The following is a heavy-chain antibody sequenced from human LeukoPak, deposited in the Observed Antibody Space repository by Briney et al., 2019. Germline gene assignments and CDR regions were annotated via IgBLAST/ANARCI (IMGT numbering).Heavy chain of an antibody. CDR2: IKEDGSEK. V-gene: IGHV3-7*01. Sequence: GRSLRLTCAASGFSISTYWMTWVRQAPGKGLEWVANIKEDGSEKFYGDSVKGRFTISRDNAANSVYLQMNTLRVEDTAVYYCARDYPYSESWRHNWLDPWGQGTLVTVSS. J-gene: IGHJ5*02. CDR1: GFSISTYW. D-gene: IGHD5-18*01. CDR3: ARDYPYSESWRHNWLDP.